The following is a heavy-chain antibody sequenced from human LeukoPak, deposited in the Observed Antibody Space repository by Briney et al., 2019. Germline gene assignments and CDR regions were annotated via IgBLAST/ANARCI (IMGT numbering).Heavy chain of an antibody. CDR2: ISSSSSYI. J-gene: IGHJ4*02. CDR1: GFTFSSYS. D-gene: IGHD3-10*01. V-gene: IGHV3-21*01. Sequence: PGGSLRLSCAASGFTFSSYSMNWVRQAPGKGLEWVSSISSSSSYIYYADSVKGRFTISRDNAKNSLYLQMNSLRAEDTAVYYCARWFVQLTNFDYWGQGTLVTVSS. CDR3: ARWFVQLTNFDY.